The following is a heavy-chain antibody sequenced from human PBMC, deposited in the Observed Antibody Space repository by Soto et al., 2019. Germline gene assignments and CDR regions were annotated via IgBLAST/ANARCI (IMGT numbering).Heavy chain of an antibody. Sequence: SGPTLVKPTQTLTLTCTFSGFSLSTSGMCVSWIRQPPGKALEWLARIDWDDDKYYSTSLKTRLTISKDTSKNQVVLTMTNMDPVDTATYYCARIRTYYYYSSGYTTGFDYWGQGTLVTVSS. D-gene: IGHD3-22*01. CDR2: IDWDDDK. CDR3: ARIRTYYYYSSGYTTGFDY. CDR1: GFSLSTSGMC. V-gene: IGHV2-70*11. J-gene: IGHJ4*02.